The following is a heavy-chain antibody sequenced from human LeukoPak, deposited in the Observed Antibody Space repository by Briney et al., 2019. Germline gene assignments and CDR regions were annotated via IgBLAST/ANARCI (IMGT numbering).Heavy chain of an antibody. CDR1: GFTFSDYY. CDR2: ISSSGSTI. Sequence: GGSLRLSCAASGFTFSDYYMSWIRQAPGKGLEWVSYISSSGSTIYYADSVKGRFTISRDNAKNSLYLQVNSLRAEDTAVYYCARVRFLEWLPIPTFDYWGQGTLVTVSS. J-gene: IGHJ4*02. V-gene: IGHV3-11*01. D-gene: IGHD3-3*01. CDR3: ARVRFLEWLPIPTFDY.